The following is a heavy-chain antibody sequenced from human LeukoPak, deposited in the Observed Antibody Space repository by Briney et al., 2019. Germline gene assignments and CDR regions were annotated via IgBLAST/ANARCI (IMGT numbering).Heavy chain of an antibody. CDR2: ISHNGGWT. Sequence: GGSLRLSCSASGFSFSRYGMHWVRQAPGKGRGWVAVISHNGGWTYYVDSVKGRFTISRDNSKNTLYLQMNSLRPEDTAVYYCVKGRSGGSGYGEDAFDFWGQGTMVTVSS. CDR1: GFSFSRYG. D-gene: IGHD6-13*01. CDR3: VKGRSGGSGYGEDAFDF. V-gene: IGHV3-64D*06. J-gene: IGHJ3*01.